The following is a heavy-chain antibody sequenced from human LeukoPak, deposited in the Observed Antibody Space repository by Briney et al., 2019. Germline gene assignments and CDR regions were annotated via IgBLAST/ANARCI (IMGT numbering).Heavy chain of an antibody. CDR1: GYSFTSYW. Sequence: GESLQISCKGSGYSFTSYWIGWVRQLPGKGLEWMGIIYPGDSDTRYSPSFQGQVTISADKSISTAYLQWSSLKASDTAMYYCARHVDGPNTAMTPNFDYWGQGTLVTVSS. V-gene: IGHV5-51*01. CDR3: ARHVDGPNTAMTPNFDY. CDR2: IYPGDSDT. D-gene: IGHD5-18*01. J-gene: IGHJ4*02.